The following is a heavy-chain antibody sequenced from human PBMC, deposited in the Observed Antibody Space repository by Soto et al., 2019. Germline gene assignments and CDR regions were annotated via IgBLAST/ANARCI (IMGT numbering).Heavy chain of an antibody. J-gene: IGHJ3*01. CDR1: GFTFSSSA. D-gene: IGHD2-21*02. CDR2: IGDSGSYI. Sequence: TGGSLRLSCAASGFTFSSSAMQWIRQTPGQGLEWVSDIGDSGSYIHYVDSVQGRFTISRDNAKNSLYLQMNSLKAEDTAVYYCTSTAPAAFDFWGKGSSVTVAS. CDR3: TSTAPAAFDF. V-gene: IGHV3-21*06.